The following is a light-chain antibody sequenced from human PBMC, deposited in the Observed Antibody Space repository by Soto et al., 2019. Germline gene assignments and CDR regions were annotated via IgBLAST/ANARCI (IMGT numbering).Light chain of an antibody. CDR1: QGISSY. J-gene: IGKJ2*01. CDR3: QQYYSYPMYT. CDR2: AAS. V-gene: IGKV1-8*01. Sequence: AIRMTQSPSSFSASTGDRVTITCRASQGISSYLAWYQQKQGKAPKLLIYAASTLQSGVPSRFSGSGSGTDFTLTISCLQSEDFATYYCQQYYSYPMYTFGQGTKLEIK.